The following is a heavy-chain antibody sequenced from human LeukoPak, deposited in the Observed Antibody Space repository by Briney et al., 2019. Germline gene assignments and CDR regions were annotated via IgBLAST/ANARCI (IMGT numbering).Heavy chain of an antibody. V-gene: IGHV3-7*01. CDR2: IKQDGSEK. CDR3: AREDLNWGYY. D-gene: IGHD7-27*01. Sequence: GGSLRLSCAAPGFTFSSYWMSWVRQAPGKGLEWVANIKQDGSEKYYVDSVKGRFTISRDNAKNSLYLQMNSLRAEDTAVYYCAREDLNWGYYWGQGTLVTVSS. CDR1: GFTFSSYW. J-gene: IGHJ4*02.